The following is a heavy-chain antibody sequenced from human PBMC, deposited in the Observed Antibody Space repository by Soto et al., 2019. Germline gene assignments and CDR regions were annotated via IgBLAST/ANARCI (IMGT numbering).Heavy chain of an antibody. D-gene: IGHD6-19*01. J-gene: IGHJ5*02. CDR1: GFSFSSYA. CDR2: ISKDGMNK. CDR3: ARDMYSSDYFVKWFEP. Sequence: QVRLVEPGGGVVQPGRSLRLSCTASGFSFSSYAMYWFRQPPGKGLEWVAVISKDGMNKNYADSVKERVTVSRDKANYSLDLQLKSLRGEDTAMYYCARDMYSSDYFVKWFEPWGQGTLVTVSS. V-gene: IGHV3-30*04.